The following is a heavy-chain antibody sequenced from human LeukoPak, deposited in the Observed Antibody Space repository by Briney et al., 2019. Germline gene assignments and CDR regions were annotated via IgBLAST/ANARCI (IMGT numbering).Heavy chain of an antibody. CDR3: ARSSTKWELGGLGY. Sequence: ASVKVSCKASGYTFTSYGISWVRQAPGQGLEWVGWIGAYNGNTNYAQKLQGRVTMTTDTSTSTAYMELRSLRSDDTAVYYCARSSTKWELGGLGYWGQGTLVTVSS. D-gene: IGHD1-26*01. J-gene: IGHJ4*02. CDR1: GYTFTSYG. CDR2: IGAYNGNT. V-gene: IGHV1-18*01.